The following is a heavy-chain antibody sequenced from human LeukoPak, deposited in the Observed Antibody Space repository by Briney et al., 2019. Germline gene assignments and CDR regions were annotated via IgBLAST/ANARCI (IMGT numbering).Heavy chain of an antibody. V-gene: IGHV3-7*01. Sequence: GGSLRLSCAASGFTFSSYWMSWVRQAPGKGLEWVANIKQDGSEKYYVDSVKGRFTISRDNAKNSLYLQMNSLRAEDTAVYYCARAQPRFCSITSCSFDSWGQGTLVTVSS. CDR2: IKQDGSEK. D-gene: IGHD2-2*01. CDR1: GFTFSSYW. CDR3: ARAQPRFCSITSCSFDS. J-gene: IGHJ4*02.